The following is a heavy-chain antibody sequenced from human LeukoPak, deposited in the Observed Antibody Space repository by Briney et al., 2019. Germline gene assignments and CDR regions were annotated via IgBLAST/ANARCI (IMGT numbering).Heavy chain of an antibody. CDR2: ITSSSSYI. Sequence: GGSLRLSCAASGFTFSTYSMNWVRQPPGRGLEWVSSITSSSSYIYYADSVRGRFTISRDNAKNSLYLQMNSLRAEDTAVYFCARGPHSGYDDSGWLDYWGQGTLVTVSS. J-gene: IGHJ4*02. V-gene: IGHV3-21*01. D-gene: IGHD5-12*01. CDR3: ARGPHSGYDDSGWLDY. CDR1: GFTFSTYS.